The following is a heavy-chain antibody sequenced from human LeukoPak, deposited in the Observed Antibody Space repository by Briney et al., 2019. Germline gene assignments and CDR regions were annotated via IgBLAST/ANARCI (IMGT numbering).Heavy chain of an antibody. CDR3: ARGYSPGAEVQLSDFDY. CDR1: GYTFTSYD. Sequence: GASVKVSCKASGYTFTSYDINWVRQATGQGLEWMGWMNPNSGNTGYAQKFQGRVTITRNTSISTAYMELSSLRSEDTAVYYCARGYSPGAEVQLSDFDYWGQGTLVTVSS. J-gene: IGHJ4*02. V-gene: IGHV1-8*03. CDR2: MNPNSGNT. D-gene: IGHD2-21*01.